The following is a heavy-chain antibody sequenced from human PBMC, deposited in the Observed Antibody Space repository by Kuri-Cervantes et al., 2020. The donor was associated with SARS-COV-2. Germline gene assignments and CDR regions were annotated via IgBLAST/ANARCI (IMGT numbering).Heavy chain of an antibody. V-gene: IGHV3-30-3*01. CDR2: ISYDGSKK. J-gene: IGHJ4*02. D-gene: IGHD1-14*01. CDR3: ARGLRKYYFDY. Sequence: GESLKISCAASGFTFSSYAMSWVRQAPGKGLEWVAVISYDGSKKYYADSVKGRFTISRDNSKSTLYLPMYNLRAEDTAVYYCARGLRKYYFDYWGQGTLVTVSS. CDR1: GFTFSSYA.